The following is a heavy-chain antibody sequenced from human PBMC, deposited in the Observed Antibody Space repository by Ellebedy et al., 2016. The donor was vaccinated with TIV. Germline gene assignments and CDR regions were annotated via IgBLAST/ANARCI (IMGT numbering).Heavy chain of an antibody. CDR2: MKQDGREE. Sequence: GGSLRLSCSASGFTFSNYWMTWVRQAPGKGLEWVANMKQDGREEYYVDSVKGRFIISRDNAKNSLYLQMNSLRAEDTAVYYCARLDAIIAVKSLDYWGQGTLVTVSS. V-gene: IGHV3-7*03. CDR3: ARLDAIIAVKSLDY. CDR1: GFTFSNYW. J-gene: IGHJ4*02. D-gene: IGHD6-19*01.